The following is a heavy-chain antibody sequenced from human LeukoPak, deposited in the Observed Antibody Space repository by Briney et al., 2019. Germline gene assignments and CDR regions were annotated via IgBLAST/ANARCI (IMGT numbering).Heavy chain of an antibody. V-gene: IGHV3-48*03. D-gene: IGHD6-19*01. J-gene: IGHJ4*02. CDR2: ISSSGSTI. CDR3: ARDIAVAGPVFDY. CDR1: EFTFSSYE. Sequence: PGGSLRLSCVASEFTFSSYEMNWVRQAPGKGLEWVSYISSSGSTIYYADSVKGRFTISRDNAKNSLYLQMNSLRAEDTAVYYCARDIAVAGPVFDYWGQGTLVTVSS.